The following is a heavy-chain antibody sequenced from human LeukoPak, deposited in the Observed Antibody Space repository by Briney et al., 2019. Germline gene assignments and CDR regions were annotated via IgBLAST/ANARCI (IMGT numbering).Heavy chain of an antibody. Sequence: GGSLRLSCAASGFTFSIYWMSWVRQAPGKGLEWVASINQDGSEKYYVDSVKGRCTISRDNAKTSLYLQMSNLRAEDAAAYSCVRDGPGGIEARKRYYGMDVWGQGTTVSVSS. V-gene: IGHV3-7*05. CDR3: VRDGPGGIEARKRYYGMDV. J-gene: IGHJ6*02. CDR2: INQDGSEK. CDR1: GFTFSIYW. D-gene: IGHD6-6*01.